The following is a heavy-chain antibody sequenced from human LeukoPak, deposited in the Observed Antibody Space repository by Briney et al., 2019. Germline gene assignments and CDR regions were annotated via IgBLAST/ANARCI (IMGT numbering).Heavy chain of an antibody. J-gene: IGHJ4*02. CDR2: IYYSESA. CDR3: ARKRSFDL. CDR1: GDSFSNYY. D-gene: IGHD3-9*01. Sequence: SETLSLTCTVSGDSFSNYYWSWIRQPPGKRLEWIGCIYYSESATYNPSLKSRVTISLDTSKNQFFLKLSSVTAADTAVYYCARKRSFDLWGQGTLVTVSS. V-gene: IGHV4-59*01.